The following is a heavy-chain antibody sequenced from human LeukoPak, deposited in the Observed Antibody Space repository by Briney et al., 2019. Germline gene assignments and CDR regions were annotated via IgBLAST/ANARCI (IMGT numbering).Heavy chain of an antibody. D-gene: IGHD7-27*01. Sequence: GGSLRLSCAASGFTFSSFGMSWVRQAPGKGLEWVSVISGRGNTIYYADSVKGRFTISRDNSKNTLYLQMNGLRADDTAVYYCAKAGPNYFDYWGQGTLVTVSS. J-gene: IGHJ4*02. CDR3: AKAGPNYFDY. CDR1: GFTFSSFG. V-gene: IGHV3-23*01. CDR2: ISGRGNTI.